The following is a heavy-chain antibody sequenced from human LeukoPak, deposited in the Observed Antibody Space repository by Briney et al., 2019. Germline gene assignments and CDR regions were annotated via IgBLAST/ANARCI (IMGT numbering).Heavy chain of an antibody. V-gene: IGHV4-4*07. CDR2: IYSSGST. Sequence: SETLSLTCTISGGSISSYYWSWIRQPAGKGLEWIGRIYSSGSTDYNPSLKSRVTMSVDTSQNQFSLKVSSVTAADTAVYYCARGYNWASPTRNFYYMDVWGKGTTVTVSS. CDR3: ARGYNWASPTRNFYYMDV. CDR1: GGSISSYY. J-gene: IGHJ6*03. D-gene: IGHD1-20*01.